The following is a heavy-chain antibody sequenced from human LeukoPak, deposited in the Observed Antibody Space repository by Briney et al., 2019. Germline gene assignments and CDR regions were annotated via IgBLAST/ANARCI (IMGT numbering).Heavy chain of an antibody. D-gene: IGHD2-2*02. CDR3: ARTLPYCSSTSCYTRPLGHYGMDV. Sequence: GGSLRLSCAASGFTFSSYAMSWVRQAPGKGLEWVSAISGSGGSTYYADSVKGRFTISRDNSKNTLYLQMNSLRAEDTAVYYCARTLPYCSSTSCYTRPLGHYGMDVWGQGTTVTVSS. J-gene: IGHJ6*02. CDR1: GFTFSSYA. CDR2: ISGSGGST. V-gene: IGHV3-23*01.